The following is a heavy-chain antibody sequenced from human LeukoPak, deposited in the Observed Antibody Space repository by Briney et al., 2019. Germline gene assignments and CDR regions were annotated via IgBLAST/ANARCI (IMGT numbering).Heavy chain of an antibody. V-gene: IGHV4-61*02. CDR3: ARLGAAIESHFDY. CDR2: IYTSGST. D-gene: IGHD2-2*02. CDR1: GGSISSGGYY. Sequence: PSQTLSLTCTVSGGSISSGGYYWSCIRQPAGKGLEWIGRIYTSGSTNYNPSLKSRVTISVDTSKNQFSLKLSSVTAADTAVYYCARLGAAIESHFDYWGQGTLVTVSS. J-gene: IGHJ4*02.